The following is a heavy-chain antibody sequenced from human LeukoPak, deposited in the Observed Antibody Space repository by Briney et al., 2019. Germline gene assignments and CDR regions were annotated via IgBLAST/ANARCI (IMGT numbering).Heavy chain of an antibody. Sequence: HLGGSLRLSCAASGFTFSCYAMHWVRQAPGKGLEWVAVISYDGSNKYYADSVKGRFTISRDNSKNTLYLQMNSLRAEDTAVYYCASLSGYTVDYWGQGTLVTVSS. CDR3: ASLSGYTVDY. D-gene: IGHD3-9*01. CDR2: ISYDGSNK. V-gene: IGHV3-30*04. J-gene: IGHJ4*02. CDR1: GFTFSCYA.